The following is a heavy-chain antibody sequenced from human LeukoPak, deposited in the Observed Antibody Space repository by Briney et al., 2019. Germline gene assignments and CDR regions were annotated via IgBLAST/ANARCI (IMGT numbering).Heavy chain of an antibody. J-gene: IGHJ4*02. CDR2: IKQDGSEK. Sequence: GGSLRLSCAASGFTFSSYWMDWVRQAPGKGLEWVANIKQDGSEKYYVDSVKGRVTISRDNAKNSLYLQMNSLRAEDTAVYYCARALYDSSGYYYPIGYWGQGTLVTVSS. D-gene: IGHD3-22*01. CDR1: GFTFSSYW. CDR3: ARALYDSSGYYYPIGY. V-gene: IGHV3-7*04.